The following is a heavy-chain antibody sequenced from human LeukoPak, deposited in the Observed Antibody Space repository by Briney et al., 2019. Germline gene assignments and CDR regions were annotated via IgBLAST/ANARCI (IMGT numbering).Heavy chain of an antibody. CDR2: ITPNSGGT. CDR1: GYTFTGYY. CDR3: ARDRHKYNYDSGGYPPY. D-gene: IGHD3-22*01. V-gene: IGHV1-2*02. J-gene: IGHJ4*02. Sequence: GASVKVSCKASGYTFTGYYMHWVRQAPGQGLEWMGWITPNSGGTNYAQKFQGRVTMTRDTAISTAYMELSRLRSDDTAVYYCARDRHKYNYDSGGYPPYWGQGTLVTVSS.